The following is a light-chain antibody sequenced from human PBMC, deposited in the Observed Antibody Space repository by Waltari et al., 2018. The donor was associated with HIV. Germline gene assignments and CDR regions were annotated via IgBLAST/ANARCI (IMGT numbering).Light chain of an antibody. Sequence: QSALTQPRSVSGSPGQSFTISCTGTSSDVGGYNYVSWYQQCPGKAPKLRIYYVNQRPSGVPDRFSGSKSGNTASLTSAGPQSEDEADYYCCSYAGRYTVLFGVGTKLSVL. CDR2: YVN. CDR3: CSYAGRYTVL. J-gene: IGLJ3*02. V-gene: IGLV2-11*01. CDR1: SSDVGGYNY.